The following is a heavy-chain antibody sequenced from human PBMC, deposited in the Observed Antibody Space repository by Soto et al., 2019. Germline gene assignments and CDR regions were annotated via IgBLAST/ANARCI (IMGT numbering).Heavy chain of an antibody. CDR3: AKERYYDSSGYLIRAFDI. CDR1: GFTFSSYA. CDR2: ISGSGGST. V-gene: IGHV3-23*01. J-gene: IGHJ3*02. D-gene: IGHD3-22*01. Sequence: EVQLLESGGGLVQPGGSLRLSCAASGFTFSSYAMSWVRQAPGKGLEWVSAISGSGGSTYYADSVKGRFTISRDNSKNTLYLQMNSLRAEDTAVYYCAKERYYDSSGYLIRAFDIWGQGTMVTVSS.